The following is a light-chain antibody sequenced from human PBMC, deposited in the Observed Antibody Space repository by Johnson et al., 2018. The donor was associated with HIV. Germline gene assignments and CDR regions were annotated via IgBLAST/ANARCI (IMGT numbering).Light chain of an antibody. CDR3: GTWDGGLSIYV. CDR1: SSNIVNNY. Sequence: QSILTQPPSMSAAPGQKVTISCSGSSSNIVNNYVSWYQQLPGTAPKLLIYDNDKRPSGIPDRFSASKSDTSATLGITGLQTGDEANYYCGTWDGGLSIYVFGTGTEVTVL. V-gene: IGLV1-51*01. J-gene: IGLJ1*01. CDR2: DND.